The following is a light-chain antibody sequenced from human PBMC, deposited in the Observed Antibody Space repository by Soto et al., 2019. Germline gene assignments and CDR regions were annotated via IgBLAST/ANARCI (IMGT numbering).Light chain of an antibody. CDR2: NNH. CDR3: QSYDGTLTGVI. Sequence: VLTQPPSVSGAPGQSVTISCTGTSSNIGAGYDIHWYQQPPGTAPKLVIYNNHNRPSGVPDRFSGSKSGTSGSLAITGLQAEDEADYFCQSYDGTLTGVIFGGGTKLTVL. CDR1: SSNIGAGYD. V-gene: IGLV1-40*01. J-gene: IGLJ2*01.